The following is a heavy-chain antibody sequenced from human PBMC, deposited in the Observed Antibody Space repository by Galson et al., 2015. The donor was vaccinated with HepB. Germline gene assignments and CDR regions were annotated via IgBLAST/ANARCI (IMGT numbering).Heavy chain of an antibody. V-gene: IGHV3-15*07. CDR2: INSKTDGGTT. Sequence: SLILSCAASGFTLSNARLNWVGQAPGKALEWVGRINSKTDGGTTDYAVAVRASFTISRDDAKNTLYLQMNSLKTEDTAVYYGTADVDCSSSNCRPNLEYFQHWGQGTLVTVSS. D-gene: IGHD2-2*01. CDR1: GFTLSNAR. CDR3: TADVDCSSSNCRPNLEYFQH. J-gene: IGHJ1*01.